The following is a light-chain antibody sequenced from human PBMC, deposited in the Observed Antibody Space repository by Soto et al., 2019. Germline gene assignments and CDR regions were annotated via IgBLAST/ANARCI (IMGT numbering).Light chain of an antibody. Sequence: EIVLTQSPGTLSLSPGERATLSCRASQSVSSSFLAWYQQKPGQAPRLLIYGASSRATGIPDRFSGCGSGTYFTLTIIRLEPEDFAVYDCQQYDTSPCTLVQGTNVEIK. V-gene: IGKV3-20*01. J-gene: IGKJ1*01. CDR2: GAS. CDR1: QSVSSSF. CDR3: QQYDTSPCT.